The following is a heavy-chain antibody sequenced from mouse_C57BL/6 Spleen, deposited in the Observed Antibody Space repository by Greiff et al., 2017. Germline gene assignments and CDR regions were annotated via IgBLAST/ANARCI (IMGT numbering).Heavy chain of an antibody. D-gene: IGHD1-1*01. CDR3: ARGYGYAMDY. Sequence: VQLQQSGGGLVKPGGSLKLSCAASGFTFSDYGMHWVRQAPEKGLEWVAYISSGSSTIYYADTVKGRFTISRDKAKNTLFLQMTSLRSEDTAMYYCARGYGYAMDYWGQGTSVTVSS. CDR2: ISSGSSTI. V-gene: IGHV5-17*01. J-gene: IGHJ4*01. CDR1: GFTFSDYG.